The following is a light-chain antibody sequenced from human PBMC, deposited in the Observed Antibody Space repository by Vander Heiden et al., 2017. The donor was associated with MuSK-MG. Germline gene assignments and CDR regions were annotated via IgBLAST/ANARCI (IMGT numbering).Light chain of an antibody. CDR1: DRDVCGYTY. CDR2: DVS. Sequence: QSALIQPASVAAAPGRSITLPCTGTDRDVCGYTYVAWYQKQPGKAPELVIYDVSDRPSGISNRFSGSKSGNTASLTISGLQAEDEADYYCRSYTRSSTYVFGTGTKFTVL. V-gene: IGLV2-14*03. CDR3: RSYTRSSTYV. J-gene: IGLJ1*01.